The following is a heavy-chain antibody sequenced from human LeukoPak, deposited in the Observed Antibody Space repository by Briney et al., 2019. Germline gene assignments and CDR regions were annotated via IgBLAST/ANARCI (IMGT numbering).Heavy chain of an antibody. D-gene: IGHD3-22*01. V-gene: IGHV4-59*01. Sequence: SETLSLTCTVSGGSISSYYWSWIRQPRGKGLEWIGYICYSGSTNYNPSLKSRVTISVDTSKNQFSLKLSSVTAADTAVYYCAREQYYYDSSGYNSWFDPWGQGTLVTVSS. CDR3: AREQYYYDSSGYNSWFDP. CDR1: GGSISSYY. CDR2: ICYSGST. J-gene: IGHJ5*02.